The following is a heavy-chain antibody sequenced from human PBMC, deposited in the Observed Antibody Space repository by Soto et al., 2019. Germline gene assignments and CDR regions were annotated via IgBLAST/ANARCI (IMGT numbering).Heavy chain of an antibody. V-gene: IGHV4-59*11. CDR1: GDSNSSHY. CDR2: IYDSGDT. Sequence: SETLSLTCTVSGDSNSSHYWNWIRQPPGKGLEWIGHIYDSGDTNYNPSLGSRVSISLDTSKKQFSLKLTSVTAADTAVYFCARSTLRHAFDIWGQGTMVTVSS. J-gene: IGHJ3*02. D-gene: IGHD2-15*01. CDR3: ARSTLRHAFDI.